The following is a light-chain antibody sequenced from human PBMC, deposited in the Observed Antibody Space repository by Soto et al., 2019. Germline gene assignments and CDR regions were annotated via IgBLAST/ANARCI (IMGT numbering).Light chain of an antibody. CDR2: SNN. Sequence: QSVLTQPPSVSGAPGQRVTISCTGSSSNIGATYNVHWYQQLPGTAPRLLIYSNNQRPSGVPDRFSGSKSGTSASLAISGLQSEDEADYYCAAWDDSLNGWVFGGGTKLTVL. CDR1: SSNIGATYN. V-gene: IGLV1-44*01. CDR3: AAWDDSLNGWV. J-gene: IGLJ3*02.